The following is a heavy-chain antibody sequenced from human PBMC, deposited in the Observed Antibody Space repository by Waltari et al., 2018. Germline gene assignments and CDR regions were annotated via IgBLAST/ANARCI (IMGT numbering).Heavy chain of an antibody. D-gene: IGHD4-4*01. J-gene: IGHJ4*02. CDR2: ISGSGGTT. V-gene: IGHV3-23*01. CDR1: GFTFSSYV. Sequence: EVQLLESGGGLIQPGGSLRLSCAASGFTFSSYVMSWVRQAPGKGLEWVSAISGSGGTTYYADVVKGRFTISRDNSKNTVYLQMNSLRAEDTAVYYCAKDRTGPYSITALDSWGQGTLVTVSS. CDR3: AKDRTGPYSITALDS.